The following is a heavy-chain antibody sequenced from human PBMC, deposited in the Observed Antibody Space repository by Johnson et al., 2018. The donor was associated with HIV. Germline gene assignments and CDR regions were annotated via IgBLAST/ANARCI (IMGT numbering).Heavy chain of an antibody. CDR2: ISYDGSNK. Sequence: QVQLVESGGGVVQPGRSLRLSCAASGFTFSSYAMHWVRQAPGKGLEWVAVISYDGSNKYYANSVKGRVTISRDNSKNTLYLQMNSLRAEDTAVYFCARDPCTGASCLPGAFDIWGQGTLVTVSS. J-gene: IGHJ3*02. CDR3: ARDPCTGASCLPGAFDI. V-gene: IGHV3-30*14. CDR1: GFTFSSYA. D-gene: IGHD2-15*01.